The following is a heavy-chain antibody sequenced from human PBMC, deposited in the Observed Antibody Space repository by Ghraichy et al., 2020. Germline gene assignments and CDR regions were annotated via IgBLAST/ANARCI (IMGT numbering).Heavy chain of an antibody. CDR2: ISSSSSYI. CDR3: ASTEVGAAEVDY. Sequence: GGSLRLSCAASGFTFSSYSMNWVRQAPGKGLEWVSSISSSSSYIYYADSVKGRFTISRDNAKNSLYLQMNSLRAEDTAVYYCASTEVGAAEVDYWGQGTLVTVSS. CDR1: GFTFSSYS. V-gene: IGHV3-21*01. D-gene: IGHD1-26*01. J-gene: IGHJ4*02.